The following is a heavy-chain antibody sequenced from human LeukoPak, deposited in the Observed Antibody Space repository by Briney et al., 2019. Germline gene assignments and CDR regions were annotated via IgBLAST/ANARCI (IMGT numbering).Heavy chain of an antibody. J-gene: IGHJ5*02. CDR1: GYTFTSYG. D-gene: IGHD1-26*01. Sequence: ASVKVSCKASGYTFTSYGISWVRQAPGQGLEWMGWISAYNGNTNYAQKLQGRVTMTTDTSTSTAYMELSSLRSEDTAVYYCAKHRTFSGSYSDDPWGQGTLVTVSS. V-gene: IGHV1-18*01. CDR3: AKHRTFSGSYSDDP. CDR2: ISAYNGNT.